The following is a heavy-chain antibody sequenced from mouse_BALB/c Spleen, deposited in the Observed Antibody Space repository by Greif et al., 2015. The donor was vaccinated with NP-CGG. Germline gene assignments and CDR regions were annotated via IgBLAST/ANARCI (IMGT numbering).Heavy chain of an antibody. CDR3: ARDSDYGFAY. CDR2: IRNKANGYTT. D-gene: IGHD2-4*01. V-gene: IGHV7-3*02. CDR1: EFTFTDYY. J-gene: IGHJ3*01. Sequence: EVMLVESGGGLVQPGGSLRLSCATSEFTFTDYYMSWVRQPPGKALEWLGFIRNKANGYTTEYSASVKGRFTISRDNSQSILYLQMNTLRAEDSATYYCARDSDYGFAYWGQGTLVTVSA.